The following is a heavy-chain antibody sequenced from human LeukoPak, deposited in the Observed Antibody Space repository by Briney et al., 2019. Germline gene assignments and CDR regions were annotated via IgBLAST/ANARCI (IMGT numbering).Heavy chain of an antibody. CDR3: ARWGYSSGWYLYYFDY. CDR2: IPSDATDE. J-gene: IGHJ4*02. Sequence: GRSLRLSCAASGFTFSTFDMYWVRQAPGKGLEWVATIPSDATDEDYSDSVKGRFTISRDNSKNTLYLQMNSLRAEDTAVYYCARWGYSSGWYLYYFDYWGQGTLVTVSS. D-gene: IGHD6-19*01. CDR1: GFTFSTFD. V-gene: IGHV3-33*08.